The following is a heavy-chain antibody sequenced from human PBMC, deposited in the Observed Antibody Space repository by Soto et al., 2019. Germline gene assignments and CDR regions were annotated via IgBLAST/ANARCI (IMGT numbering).Heavy chain of an antibody. V-gene: IGHV4-34*01. J-gene: IGHJ4*02. CDR2: ITATGNT. CDR3: ATGGAGPRLLS. Sequence: QVQLQQWGAGLLRPSETLSLTCAVYGGSFSSNYWTWIRQSPGKGPEWIGEITATGNTHYNPSLQSRLTISFDTSKNQFSLKLSSVTAADTAVYYCATGGAGPRLLSWGQGTLVTVSS. CDR1: GGSFSSNY. D-gene: IGHD3-10*01.